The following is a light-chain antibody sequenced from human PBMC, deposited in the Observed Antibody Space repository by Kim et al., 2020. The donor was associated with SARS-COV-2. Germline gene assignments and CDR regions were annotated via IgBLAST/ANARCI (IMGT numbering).Light chain of an antibody. CDR2: GAS. CDR1: QSVSSN. V-gene: IGKV3-15*01. J-gene: IGKJ4*01. CDR3: QQYNNWPLT. Sequence: VSPGERATLSCRASQSVSSNLAWYQQKPGQAPRLLIYGASTRATGIPARFSGSGSGTEFTLTISSLQSEDFAVYYCQQYNNWPLTFGGGTKVDNK.